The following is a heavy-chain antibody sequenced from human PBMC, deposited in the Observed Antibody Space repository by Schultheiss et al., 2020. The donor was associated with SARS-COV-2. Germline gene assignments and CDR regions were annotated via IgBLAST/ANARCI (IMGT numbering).Heavy chain of an antibody. J-gene: IGHJ5*02. CDR1: GFTFSSYG. V-gene: IGHV3-48*02. D-gene: IGHD6-13*01. CDR2: ISSSSSTI. CDR3: ARLDSSSWYVDWFDP. Sequence: GGSLRLSCAASGFTFSSYGMHWVRQAPGKGLEWVSYISSSSSTIYYADSVKGRFTISRDNAKNSLYLQMNSLRDEDTAVYYCARLDSSSWYVDWFDPWGQGTLVTVSS.